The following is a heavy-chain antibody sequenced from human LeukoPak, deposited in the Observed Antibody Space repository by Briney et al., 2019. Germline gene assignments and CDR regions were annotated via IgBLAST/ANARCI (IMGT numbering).Heavy chain of an antibody. D-gene: IGHD6-13*01. CDR1: GGSISSSNW. CDR3: ARVGPRYSTSWLDY. Sequence: TTSETLSLTCAVSGGSISSSNWWSWVRQPPGKGLEWIGEIYHSGSPNYNPSLKSRVTISVDKSKNQFSLKLNSVTAADTAIYYCARVGPRYSTSWLDYWGQGTLVTVSS. CDR2: IYHSGSP. V-gene: IGHV4-4*02. J-gene: IGHJ4*02.